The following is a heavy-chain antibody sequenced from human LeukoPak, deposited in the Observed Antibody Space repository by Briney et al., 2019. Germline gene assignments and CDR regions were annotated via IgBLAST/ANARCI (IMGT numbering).Heavy chain of an antibody. D-gene: IGHD4-17*01. CDR3: AGYGDYTTDDAFDI. V-gene: IGHV4-39*01. J-gene: IGHJ3*02. CDR2: ISDSGST. Sequence: PSETLSLTCTVSGGSISSRSYYWGWIRQPPGKGLEWIGKISDSGSTYYSPSLRSRVTISIDMSKNQFSLKLSSVTATDTAVYYCAGYGDYTTDDAFDIWGQGTMVTVSS. CDR1: GGSISSRSYY.